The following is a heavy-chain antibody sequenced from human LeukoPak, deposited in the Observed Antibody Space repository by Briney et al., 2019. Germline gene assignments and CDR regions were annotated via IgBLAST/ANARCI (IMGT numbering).Heavy chain of an antibody. V-gene: IGHV3-21*01. Sequence: PGGSLRLSCAASGFTFSSYSMNWVRQAPGKGLEWVSSISSSSSYIYYADSVKGRFTISRDNAKNSLYLQMNSLRAEDTAVYYCARYSVTTVLGFDYWGQGTLVTVSS. J-gene: IGHJ4*02. CDR2: ISSSSSYI. D-gene: IGHD4-11*01. CDR1: GFTFSSYS. CDR3: ARYSVTTVLGFDY.